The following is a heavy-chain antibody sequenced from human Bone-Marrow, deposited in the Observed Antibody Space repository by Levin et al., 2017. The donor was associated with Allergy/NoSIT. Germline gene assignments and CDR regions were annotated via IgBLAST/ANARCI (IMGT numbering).Heavy chain of an antibody. CDR3: ASVAGNQLEFDY. CDR2: IYSAGST. V-gene: IGHV3-53*01. D-gene: IGHD2-2*01. Sequence: RGESLKISCAASGFTVSSNYMSWVRQAPGKGLEWVSVIYSAGSTYYADSVKGRFTISRDNSKNTLFLQMNSVRAEDTAVYYCASVAGNQLEFDYWGQGTLVTVSS. CDR1: GFTVSSNY. J-gene: IGHJ4*02.